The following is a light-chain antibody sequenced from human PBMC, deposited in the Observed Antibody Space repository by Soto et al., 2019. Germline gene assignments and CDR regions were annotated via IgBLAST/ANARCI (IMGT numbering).Light chain of an antibody. Sequence: EIVLTQSPGTLSLSPGERATLSCRASQSVSSSYLAWYQQKPGQAPRLLIYGASSSATGIPDRFSGSGSVKDFTLTISRLEPEDFAVYYCQQYGSSPYTFGQGTKLEIK. CDR1: QSVSSSY. J-gene: IGKJ2*01. V-gene: IGKV3-20*01. CDR3: QQYGSSPYT. CDR2: GAS.